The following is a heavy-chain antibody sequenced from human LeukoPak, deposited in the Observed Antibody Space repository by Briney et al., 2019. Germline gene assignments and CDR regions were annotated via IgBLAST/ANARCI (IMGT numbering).Heavy chain of an antibody. CDR3: SNGIYDRSF. Sequence: GGSLRLSCATSGFTFTRYWMAWIRQSPGKGLEWVVNVKQDRSEQYWLDSVEGRFTVSRDNAENSLYLQMNNLRAEDTGVYFCSNGIYDRSFWGQGTLVTVSS. J-gene: IGHJ4*02. CDR2: VKQDRSEQ. D-gene: IGHD3-22*01. V-gene: IGHV3-7*01. CDR1: GFTFTRYW.